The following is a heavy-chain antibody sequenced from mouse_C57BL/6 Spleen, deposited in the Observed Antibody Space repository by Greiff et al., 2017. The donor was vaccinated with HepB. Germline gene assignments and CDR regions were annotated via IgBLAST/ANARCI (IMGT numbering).Heavy chain of an antibody. V-gene: IGHV1-9*01. CDR3: ARDDYGSKSWFAY. D-gene: IGHD1-1*01. Sequence: QVQLQHSGAELMKPGASVKLSCKATGFTFTGYWIEWVKQRPGHGLEWIGEILPGSGSTTYNEKFKGKATFTADTSSNTADMQLSSLTTEDSAIYYCARDDYGSKSWFAYWGQGTLVTVSA. J-gene: IGHJ3*01. CDR1: GFTFTGYW. CDR2: ILPGSGST.